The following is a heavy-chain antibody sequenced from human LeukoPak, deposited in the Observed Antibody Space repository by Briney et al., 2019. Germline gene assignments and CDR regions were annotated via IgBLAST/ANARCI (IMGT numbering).Heavy chain of an antibody. CDR2: IKSDGSCT. V-gene: IGHV3-74*01. D-gene: IGHD6-19*01. CDR3: ARGSDSSGWYSSFDY. J-gene: IGHJ4*02. CDR1: GFTFSSYW. Sequence: GGSLRLSCAASGFTFSSYWVHWVRQAPGKGLVWVSRIKSDGSCTSYADSVKGRFTISRDNAKNTLYLQMNSLRAEDTAVYYCARGSDSSGWYSSFDYWGQGTLVTVSS.